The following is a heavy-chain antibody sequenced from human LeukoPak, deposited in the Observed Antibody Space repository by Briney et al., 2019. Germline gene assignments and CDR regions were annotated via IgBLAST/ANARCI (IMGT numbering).Heavy chain of an antibody. CDR1: GLTIGSRY. V-gene: IGHV3-53*01. CDR3: AKDPHSSGGYFDY. Sequence: PGGSLRLSCVASGLTIGSRYMNWVRQAPGKGLEWVSALYLAGNTYYADSVKGRFTISRDNSKNTLYLQMNSLRAEDTAVYYCAKDPHSSGGYFDYWGQGTLVTVSS. J-gene: IGHJ4*02. D-gene: IGHD1-26*01. CDR2: LYLAGNT.